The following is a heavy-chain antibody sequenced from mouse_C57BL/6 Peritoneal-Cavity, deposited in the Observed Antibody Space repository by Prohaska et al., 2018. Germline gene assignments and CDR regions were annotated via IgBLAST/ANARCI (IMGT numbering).Heavy chain of an antibody. Sequence: PGASVKISCKASGYTFTDYYMNWVKQSHGKSLEWIGDIKPNNGGTNYNQKFKGKATLTVDKSSSTAYMELRRLTAEDSAVYYCASDGNLDDYDMDYWGQGTSVTVSS. CDR2: IKPNNGGT. CDR1: GYTFTDYY. D-gene: IGHD2-1*01. V-gene: IGHV1-26*01. J-gene: IGHJ4*01. CDR3: ASDGNLDDYDMDY.